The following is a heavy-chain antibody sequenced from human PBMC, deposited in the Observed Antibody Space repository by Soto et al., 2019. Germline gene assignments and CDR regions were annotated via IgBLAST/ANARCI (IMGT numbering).Heavy chain of an antibody. J-gene: IGHJ4*02. V-gene: IGHV3-74*01. D-gene: IGHD4-17*01. CDR3: VSTSVTTFDH. Sequence: PGGSLRVSCAASGLIFSKYGRHWIRQAPGKGLVWVARINGDGSSTAYADSVKGRFTISRDNAKNTLYLQMNSLRAEDTAVYYCVSTSVTTFDHWGQRSLVTVSS. CDR2: INGDGSST. CDR1: GLIFSKYG.